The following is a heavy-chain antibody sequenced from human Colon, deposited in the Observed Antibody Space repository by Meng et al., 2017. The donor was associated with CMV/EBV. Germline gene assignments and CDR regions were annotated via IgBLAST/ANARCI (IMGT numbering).Heavy chain of an antibody. V-gene: IGHV4-39*07. Sequence: SETLSLTCTVSGGSITSSNYYWGWIRQPPGKGLEWIGNIYYRGNTYYNPSLKSRVTISVDTSQNQFSLELKAVTAADTAVYYCARVVGGYDYIDHWGQGTLVTVSS. CDR1: GGSITSSNYY. CDR3: ARVVGGYDYIDH. D-gene: IGHD5-12*01. J-gene: IGHJ4*02. CDR2: IYYRGNT.